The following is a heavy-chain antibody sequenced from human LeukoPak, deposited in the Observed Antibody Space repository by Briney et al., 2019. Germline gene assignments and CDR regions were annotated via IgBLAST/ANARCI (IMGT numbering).Heavy chain of an antibody. CDR3: ARVKTMIIVVSLFDY. CDR1: GYTFTGYY. J-gene: IGHJ4*02. D-gene: IGHD3-22*01. V-gene: IGHV1-2*02. CDR2: INPNSGGT. Sequence: ASVKVSCKASGYTFTGYYMHWVRQAPGQGLEWMGWINPNSGGTNYAQKFQGRVTMTGDTSISTAYMELSRLRSDDTAVYYCARVKTMIIVVSLFDYWGQGTLVTVSS.